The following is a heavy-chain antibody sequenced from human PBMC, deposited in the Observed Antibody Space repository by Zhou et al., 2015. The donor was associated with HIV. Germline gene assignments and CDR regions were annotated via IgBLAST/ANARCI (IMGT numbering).Heavy chain of an antibody. J-gene: IGHJ4*02. CDR3: AAGRPRGRYSSGWYNDY. V-gene: IGHV1-69*06. Sequence: QVQLVQSGAEVKKPGSSVKVSCKASGGTFSSYAISWVRQAPGQGLEWMGGIIPIFGTANYAQKFQGRVTITADKSTSTAYMELSSLRSEDTAVYYCAAGRPRGRYSSGWYNDYWGQGTLVTVSS. CDR2: IIPIFGTA. D-gene: IGHD6-19*01. CDR1: GGTFSSYA.